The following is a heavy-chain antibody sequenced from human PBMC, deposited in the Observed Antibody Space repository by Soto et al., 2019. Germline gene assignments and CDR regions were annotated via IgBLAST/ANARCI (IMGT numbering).Heavy chain of an antibody. J-gene: IGHJ3*02. CDR1: GFTFSSYA. CDR3: ARDVRYYGSGSTFDI. Sequence: QVQLVESGGGVVQPGRSLRLSCAASGFTFSSYAMHWVRQAPGKGLEWVAVISYDGSNKYYADSVKGRFTISRDNSKNTLYLQMNSLRAEDTAVYYCARDVRYYGSGSTFDIWGQGTMVTVSS. CDR2: ISYDGSNK. V-gene: IGHV3-30-3*01. D-gene: IGHD3-10*01.